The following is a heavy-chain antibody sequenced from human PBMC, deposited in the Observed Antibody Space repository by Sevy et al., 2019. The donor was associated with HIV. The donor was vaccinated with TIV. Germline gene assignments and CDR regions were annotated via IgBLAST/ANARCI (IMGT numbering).Heavy chain of an antibody. CDR2: IYYSGST. CDR1: DGSMRNFY. CDR3: ARSGFLEWAGSTRGPRNWFDP. Sequence: SDTLSLTCSVSDGSMRNFYWSWIRQPPGKGLEWIGNIYYSGSTNYNPSLKSRVTMSVDTSKNQFSLKLSSVTAADTAVYYCARSGFLEWAGSTRGPRNWFDPWGQGTLVTVSS. D-gene: IGHD3-3*01. J-gene: IGHJ5*02. V-gene: IGHV4-59*13.